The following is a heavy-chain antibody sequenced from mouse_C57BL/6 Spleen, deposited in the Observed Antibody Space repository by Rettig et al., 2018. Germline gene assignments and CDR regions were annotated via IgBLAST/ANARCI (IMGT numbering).Heavy chain of an antibody. V-gene: IGHV1-80*01. CDR3: ARGAYYYWYFDV. D-gene: IGHD2-10*01. CDR1: GYAFSSYW. J-gene: IGHJ1*03. CDR2: IYPGDGDT. Sequence: QVQLQQSGAELVKPGASVKISCKASGYAFSSYWMNWVKQRPGKGLEWIGQIYPGDGDTNYNGKFKGKATLTADKSSSTAYMQLSSLTSEDSAVYFCARGAYYYWYFDVWGTGTTVTVSS.